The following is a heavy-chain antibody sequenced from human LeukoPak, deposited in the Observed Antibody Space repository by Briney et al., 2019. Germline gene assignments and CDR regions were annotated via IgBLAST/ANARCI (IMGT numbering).Heavy chain of an antibody. D-gene: IGHD2-15*01. CDR1: GFTFSSYS. V-gene: IGHV3-21*01. Sequence: GGSLRLSCAASGFTFSSYSMNWVRQAPGKGLEWVSSISSSNSYINYADSVKGRFTISRDSAENSLYLQMNSLRAEDTAVYYCARGAYCSGGSCYFDYWGQGTLVTVSS. J-gene: IGHJ4*02. CDR3: ARGAYCSGGSCYFDY. CDR2: ISSSNSYI.